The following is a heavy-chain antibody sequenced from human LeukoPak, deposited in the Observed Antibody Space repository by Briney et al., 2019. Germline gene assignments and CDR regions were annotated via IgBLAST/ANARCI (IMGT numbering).Heavy chain of an antibody. CDR1: GFTFSAYW. CDR2: INNDGTAT. J-gene: IGHJ5*02. V-gene: IGHV3-74*01. D-gene: IGHD5-24*01. Sequence: GGSLRLSCAASGFTFSAYWMHWVRQVPGKGLVWVSRINNDGTATFFADSVKGRFTISRDNAKNSLYLQMNSLRAEDTALYYCAKGMRRWLQFSWFDPWGQGTLVTVSS. CDR3: AKGMRRWLQFSWFDP.